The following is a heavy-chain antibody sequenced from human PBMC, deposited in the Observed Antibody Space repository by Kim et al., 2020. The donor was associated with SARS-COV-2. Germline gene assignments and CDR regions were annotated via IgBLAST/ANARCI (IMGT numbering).Heavy chain of an antibody. CDR3: ATNSFYSFGS. CDR1: GLTFSSFA. Sequence: GGSLRLSCAASGLTFSSFAMSWVRQAPGKGLEWMSIMSGSDGATYYADSVRGRFTISRDNSKNILYLQMNNLRAEDTAMYYCATNSFYSFGSWGQGTLVT. CDR2: MSGSDGAT. D-gene: IGHD3-10*01. V-gene: IGHV3-23*01. J-gene: IGHJ5*02.